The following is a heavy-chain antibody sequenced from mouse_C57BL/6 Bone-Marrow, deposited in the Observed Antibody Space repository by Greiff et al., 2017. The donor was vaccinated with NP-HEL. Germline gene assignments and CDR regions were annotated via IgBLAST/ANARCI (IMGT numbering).Heavy chain of an antibody. CDR1: GYTFTSYW. Sequence: QVQLQQPGAELVKPGASVKLSCKASGYTFTSYWMQWVKQRPGQGLEWIGEIDPSDSYTNYNQKFKGKATLTVDTSSSTAYMQLSSLTSEDSAVYDCARSDYYGSSPFDYWGQGTTLTVSS. D-gene: IGHD1-1*01. CDR2: IDPSDSYT. J-gene: IGHJ2*01. V-gene: IGHV1-50*01. CDR3: ARSDYYGSSPFDY.